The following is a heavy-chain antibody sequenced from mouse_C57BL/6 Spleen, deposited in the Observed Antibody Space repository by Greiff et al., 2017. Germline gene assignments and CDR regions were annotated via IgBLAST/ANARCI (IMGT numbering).Heavy chain of an antibody. V-gene: IGHV1-26*01. CDR3: ASEGAYSNFWYFDV. CDR2: INPNHGGT. J-gene: IGHJ1*03. Sequence: EVQLQQSGPELVKPGASVKISCKASGYTFTDYYMNWVKQSHGKSLEWIGDINPNHGGTSYNQKFKGKATLTVDKSSSTAYMELRSLTSEDSAVYDCASEGAYSNFWYFDVWGTGTTVTVSS. CDR1: GYTFTDYY. D-gene: IGHD2-5*01.